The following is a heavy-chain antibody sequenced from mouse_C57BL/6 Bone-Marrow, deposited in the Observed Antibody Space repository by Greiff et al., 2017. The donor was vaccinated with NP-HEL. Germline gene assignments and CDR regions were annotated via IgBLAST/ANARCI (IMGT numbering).Heavy chain of an antibody. CDR1: GYTFTDYY. D-gene: IGHD2-3*01. J-gene: IGHJ3*01. Sequence: VQLQQSGAELVRPGASVKLSCKASGYTFTDYYINWVKQRPGQGLEWIARIYPGSGNTYYNEKFKGKATLTAEKSSSTAYMQLSSLTSEDSAVYFCARWSYDGYYFFAYWGQGTLVTVSA. CDR2: IYPGSGNT. V-gene: IGHV1-76*01. CDR3: ARWSYDGYYFFAY.